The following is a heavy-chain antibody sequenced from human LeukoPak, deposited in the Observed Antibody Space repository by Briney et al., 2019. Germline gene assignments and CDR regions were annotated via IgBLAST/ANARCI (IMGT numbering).Heavy chain of an antibody. V-gene: IGHV3-23*01. CDR2: ISGSGGST. J-gene: IGHJ4*02. D-gene: IGHD1-26*01. CDR3: ARALIMWELLRNDLDY. CDR1: GFTFSSYA. Sequence: PGGSLRLSCAASGFTFSSYAMSWVRQAPGKGLEWVSAISGSGGSTYYADSVKGRFTISRDNSKNTLYLQMNSLRAEDTAVYYCARALIMWELLRNDLDYWGQGTLVTVSS.